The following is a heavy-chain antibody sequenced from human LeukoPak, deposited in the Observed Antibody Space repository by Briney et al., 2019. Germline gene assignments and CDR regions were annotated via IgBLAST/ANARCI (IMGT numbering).Heavy chain of an antibody. D-gene: IGHD3-22*01. J-gene: IGHJ4*02. V-gene: IGHV3-23*01. CDR2: IGDSSGST. CDR1: GFTFNSYA. CDR3: AKAVSEGDSSGYYPHFDY. Sequence: GGSLRLSCAASGFTFNSYAMSWVRQAPGKGLERVSTIGDSSGSTYYADSVKGRFTISRENSKNTLYLQMNSLRAEDTAVYYCAKAVSEGDSSGYYPHFDYWGQGTLVTVSS.